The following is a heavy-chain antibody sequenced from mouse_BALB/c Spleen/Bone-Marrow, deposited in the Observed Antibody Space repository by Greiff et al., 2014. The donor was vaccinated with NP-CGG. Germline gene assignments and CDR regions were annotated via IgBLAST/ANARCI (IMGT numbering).Heavy chain of an antibody. D-gene: IGHD4-1*01. J-gene: IGHJ2*01. CDR3: ASLTGTFDY. Sequence: DVKLQESGAELVKPGASVKLSCTASGFNIKDTYIHWVKQRPEQGLEWIGRIDPANEHTKYDPNFQGKATITADTSSNTAYLQLSSLTSEDTAVYYCASLTGTFDYWGQGSTLTVPS. CDR2: IDPANEHT. CDR1: GFNIKDTY. V-gene: IGHV14-3*02.